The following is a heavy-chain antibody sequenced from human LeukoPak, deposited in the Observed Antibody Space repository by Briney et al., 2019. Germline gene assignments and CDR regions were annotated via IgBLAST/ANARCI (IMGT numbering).Heavy chain of an antibody. CDR2: IYSGGST. CDR1: GFTFRSYW. J-gene: IGHJ4*02. V-gene: IGHV3-66*01. Sequence: PGGSLRLSCAASGFTFRSYWMSWVRQAPGKGLEWVSVIYSGGSTYYADSVKGRFTISRDNSKNTLYLQMNSLRAEDTAVYYCARDPRYCSGGSCYQFGYWGQGTLVTVSS. D-gene: IGHD2-15*01. CDR3: ARDPRYCSGGSCYQFGY.